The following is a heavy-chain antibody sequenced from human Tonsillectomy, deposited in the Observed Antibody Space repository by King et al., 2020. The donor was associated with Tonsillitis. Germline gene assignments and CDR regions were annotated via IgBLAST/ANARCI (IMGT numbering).Heavy chain of an antibody. CDR1: GFTFSSYW. CDR3: KKDQGFG. J-gene: IGHJ4*02. D-gene: IGHD3-16*01. Sequence: VQLVESGGGLVQPGGSLRLSCAASGFTFSSYWIHWVRQPPGKGLVWVSRISPDGSSTTYADSVKGRFTISRDNAKNTLYLQMSSLRVDDMGVYYCKKDQGFGGGQGTLATVSS. CDR2: ISPDGSST. V-gene: IGHV3-74*03.